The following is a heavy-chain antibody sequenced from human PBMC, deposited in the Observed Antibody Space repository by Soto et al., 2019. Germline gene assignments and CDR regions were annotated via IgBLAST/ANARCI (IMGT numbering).Heavy chain of an antibody. J-gene: IGHJ4*02. V-gene: IGHV3-30*18. CDR2: ISYDGSNK. CDR1: GFTFSSYG. Sequence: GGSLRLSCAASGFTFSSYGMHWVRQAPGKGLEWVAVISYDGSNKYYADSVKGRFTISRDNSKNTLYLQMNSLRAEDTAVYYCAKGLYGDADDYWGQGTLVTVSS. D-gene: IGHD4-17*01. CDR3: AKGLYGDADDY.